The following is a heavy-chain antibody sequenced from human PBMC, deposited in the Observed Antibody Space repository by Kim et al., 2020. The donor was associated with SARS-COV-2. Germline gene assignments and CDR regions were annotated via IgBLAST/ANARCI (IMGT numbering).Heavy chain of an antibody. J-gene: IGHJ3*02. CDR3: ARDTITIFGVVKRDDAFDI. V-gene: IGHV1-69*04. D-gene: IGHD3-3*01. CDR1: GGTFSSYA. Sequence: SVKFSCKASGGTFSSYAISWVRQAPGQGLEWMGRIIPILGIANYAQKFQGRVTITADKSTSTAYMELSSLRSEDTAVYYCARDTITIFGVVKRDDAFDIWGQGTMVTVSS. CDR2: IIPILGIA.